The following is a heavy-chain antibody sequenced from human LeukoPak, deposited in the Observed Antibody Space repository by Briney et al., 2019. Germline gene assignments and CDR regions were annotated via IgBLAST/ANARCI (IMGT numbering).Heavy chain of an antibody. J-gene: IGHJ4*02. CDR2: IWYDGSNK. CDR1: GFTFSSYG. V-gene: IGHV3-33*06. CDR3: AKPGVPYYDSSGYYNFDY. Sequence: GRSLRLSCAASGFTFSSYGMHWVRQAPGKGLEWVAVIWYDGSNKYYADSVKGRFTISRDNSKNTLYPQMNSLRAEDTAVYYCAKPGVPYYDSSGYYNFDYWGQGTLVTVSS. D-gene: IGHD3-22*01.